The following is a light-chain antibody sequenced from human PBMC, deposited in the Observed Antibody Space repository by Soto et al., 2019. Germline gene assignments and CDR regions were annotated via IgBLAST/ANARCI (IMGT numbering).Light chain of an antibody. V-gene: IGLV2-11*01. Sequence: QSALTQPRSVSGSPGQSVTISCTGTSSDVGGYNYVSLYQQHPGKAPKLMIYDVSKRPSGVPDRFSGSKSGNTASLTISGVQAEYEADYHCCSYAGSFTYVFGSGTKVTVL. J-gene: IGLJ1*01. CDR3: CSYAGSFTYV. CDR1: SSDVGGYNY. CDR2: DVS.